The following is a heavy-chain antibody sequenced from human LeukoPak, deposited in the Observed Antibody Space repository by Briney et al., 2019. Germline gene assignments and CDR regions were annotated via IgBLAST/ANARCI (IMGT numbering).Heavy chain of an antibody. CDR2: IKQDGSEK. V-gene: IGHV3-7*01. CDR3: ARDIAVGKVDAFDI. Sequence: GGSLRLSCAASGFTLSSYWMSWVRQAPGKGLEWVANIKQDGSEKYYVDSVKGRFTISRDNAKNSLYLQMNSLRAEDTAVYYCARDIAVGKVDAFDIWGQGTMVTVSS. J-gene: IGHJ3*02. CDR1: GFTLSSYW. D-gene: IGHD6-19*01.